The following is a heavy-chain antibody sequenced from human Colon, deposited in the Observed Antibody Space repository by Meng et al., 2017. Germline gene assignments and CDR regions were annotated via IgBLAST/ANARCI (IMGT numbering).Heavy chain of an antibody. CDR1: GFTFTSHW. V-gene: IGHV3-74*01. Sequence: EVQLVESGGGLAQPGGSLRRSCAASGFTFTSHWMHWVRQPPGKGLVWVSRLNSDGSRTDYADSVKGRFTISRDNAKNTLDLEMNSLRADDTAVYYCVREGYSYGFFDQWGQGTLVTVSS. CDR2: LNSDGSRT. J-gene: IGHJ4*02. D-gene: IGHD5-18*01. CDR3: VREGYSYGFFDQ.